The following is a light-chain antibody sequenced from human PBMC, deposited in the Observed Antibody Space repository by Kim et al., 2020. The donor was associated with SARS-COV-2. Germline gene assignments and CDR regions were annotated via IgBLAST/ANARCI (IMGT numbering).Light chain of an antibody. Sequence: QSALTQPASVSGSPGQSITISCTGTSSDIGDYNYVSWYQQHPGKAPKLMICEVSNRPSGVSNRFSGSKSGNTASLTISGLQAEDEADYYCSSYTSSSTRVFGGGTQLTVL. CDR3: SSYTSSSTRV. CDR2: EVS. V-gene: IGLV2-14*01. J-gene: IGLJ3*02. CDR1: SSDIGDYNY.